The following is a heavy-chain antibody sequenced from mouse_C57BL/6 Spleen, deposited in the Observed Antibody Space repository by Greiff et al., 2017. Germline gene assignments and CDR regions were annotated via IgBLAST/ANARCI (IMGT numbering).Heavy chain of an antibody. CDR2: IDPSDSYT. V-gene: IGHV1-69*01. Sequence: VQLQQPGAELVMPGASVKLSCKASGYTFTSYWMHWVKQRPGQGLEWIGEIDPSDSYTNYNQKFKGKSTLTVDKSSSTAYMQLSSLTSEDSAVYYCARRDYYGSRDFDVWGTGTTVTVSS. J-gene: IGHJ1*03. CDR3: ARRDYYGSRDFDV. D-gene: IGHD1-1*01. CDR1: GYTFTSYW.